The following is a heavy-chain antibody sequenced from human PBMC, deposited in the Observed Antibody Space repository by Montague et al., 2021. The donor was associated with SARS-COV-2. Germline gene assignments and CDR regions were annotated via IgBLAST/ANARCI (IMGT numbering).Heavy chain of an antibody. CDR2: IFYRGTT. V-gene: IGHV4-39*07. CDR3: VRGATRTFDY. Sequence: SETLSLTCTVSGGSISSSSYYWGWIRQSPGKGLEWIGNIFYRGTTNYNPSLKSRVTISVDTSKNQFSLNLTSVTTADTAVYYCVRGATRTFDYWGQGTLVTVSS. J-gene: IGHJ4*02. CDR1: GGSISSSSYY. D-gene: IGHD1-26*01.